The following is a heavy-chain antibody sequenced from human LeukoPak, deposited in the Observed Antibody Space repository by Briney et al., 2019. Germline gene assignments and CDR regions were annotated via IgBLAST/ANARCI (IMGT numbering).Heavy chain of an antibody. V-gene: IGHV4-59*01. Sequence: SETLSFTCTGSGGSISDYYWSWIRQPPGKGLEWIGYMYYSGSTKYNPSLKSRVTTSLDTSKNKFSLKLTSVTAADTAVYYCARLLSSGHAMDFDYWGQGTLVTVSS. D-gene: IGHD5-18*01. J-gene: IGHJ4*02. CDR3: ARLLSSGHAMDFDY. CDR1: GGSISDYY. CDR2: MYYSGST.